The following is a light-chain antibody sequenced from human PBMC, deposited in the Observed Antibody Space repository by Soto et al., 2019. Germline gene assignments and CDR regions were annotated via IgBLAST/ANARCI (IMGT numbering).Light chain of an antibody. CDR3: SSYAGSNNLP. CDR2: EVT. Sequence: QSVLTQPPSASGSPGQSVTISCTGSSSDVGAYNYVSWYQQHPGKAPKLMIYEVTKRPSGVPDRFSGSKSGNTASLTVSGHQAEDEADYYCSSYAGSNNLPFGGGTKLTVL. V-gene: IGLV2-8*01. CDR1: SSDVGAYNY. J-gene: IGLJ3*02.